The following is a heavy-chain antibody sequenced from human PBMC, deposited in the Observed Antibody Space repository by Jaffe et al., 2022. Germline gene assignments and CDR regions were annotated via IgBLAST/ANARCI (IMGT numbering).Heavy chain of an antibody. CDR2: IRSKAYGGTT. J-gene: IGHJ3*02. CDR1: GFTFGDYA. V-gene: IGHV3-49*04. Sequence: EVQLVESGGGLVQPGRSLRLSCTASGFTFGDYAMSWVRQAPGKGLEWVGFIRSKAYGGTTEYAASVKGRFTISRDDSKSIAYLQMNSLKTEDTAVYYCTRDQSTYYYDSSAPGNAFDIWGQGTMVTVSS. D-gene: IGHD3-22*01. CDR3: TRDQSTYYYDSSAPGNAFDI.